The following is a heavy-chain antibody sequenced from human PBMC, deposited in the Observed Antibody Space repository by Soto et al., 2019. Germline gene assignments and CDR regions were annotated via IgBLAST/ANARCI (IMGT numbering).Heavy chain of an antibody. CDR2: INPNSGGT. CDR1: GYTFTGCY. V-gene: IGHV1-2*04. J-gene: IGHJ5*02. Sequence: ASVKVSCKASGYTFTGCYMHWVRQAPGQGLEWMGWINPNSGGTNYAQKFQGWVTMTRDTSISTAYMELSRLRSDDTAVYYCARDISVCSGGSCYHNWFDPWGQGTLVTVSS. CDR3: ARDISVCSGGSCYHNWFDP. D-gene: IGHD2-15*01.